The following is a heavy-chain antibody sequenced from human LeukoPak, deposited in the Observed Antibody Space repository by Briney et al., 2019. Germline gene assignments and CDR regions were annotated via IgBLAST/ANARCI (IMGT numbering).Heavy chain of an antibody. CDR1: GGSISSSNW. CDR2: IYHSGST. Sequence: SETLSLTCAVSGGSISSSNWWSWVRPPPGKGLEGIGEIYHSGSTNYNPSLKSRVTISVDKSKNQFSLKLSSVTAADTAVYYCARDISSWEARNNWFDPWGQGTLVTVSS. V-gene: IGHV4-4*02. D-gene: IGHD1-26*01. CDR3: ARDISSWEARNNWFDP. J-gene: IGHJ5*02.